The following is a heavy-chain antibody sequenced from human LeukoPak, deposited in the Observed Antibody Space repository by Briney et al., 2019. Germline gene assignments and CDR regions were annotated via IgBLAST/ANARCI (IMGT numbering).Heavy chain of an antibody. CDR3: ARDFRFLDDY. CDR2: ISTSGGRT. J-gene: IGHJ4*02. D-gene: IGHD3-3*01. Sequence: GGSLRLSCAASGFTFSSCAMSWVRQAPGKGLEWVSAISTSGGRTFYADSVKGRFTISRDNSKNTLYLQMNSLRAEDTAVYYCARDFRFLDDYWGQGTLVTVSS. V-gene: IGHV3-23*01. CDR1: GFTFSSCA.